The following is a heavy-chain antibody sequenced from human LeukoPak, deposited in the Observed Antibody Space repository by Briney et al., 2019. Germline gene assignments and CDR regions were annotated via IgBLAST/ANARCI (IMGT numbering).Heavy chain of an antibody. Sequence: SETLSLTCTVSGGSISSSSYYWGWIRQPPGKGLEWIGSIYYSGSTYYNPSLKSRVTISVDTSKNQFSLKLSSVTAADTAVYYCARVATVVTPFLSAFDIWGQGTMVTVSS. J-gene: IGHJ3*02. CDR2: IYYSGST. D-gene: IGHD4-23*01. V-gene: IGHV4-39*01. CDR3: ARVATVVTPFLSAFDI. CDR1: GGSISSSSYY.